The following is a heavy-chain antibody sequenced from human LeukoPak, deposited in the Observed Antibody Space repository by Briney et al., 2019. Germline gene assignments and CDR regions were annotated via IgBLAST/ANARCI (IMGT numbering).Heavy chain of an antibody. CDR2: INHSGST. Sequence: SETLSLTCAVYGGSFSGYYWSWIRQPPGKGLEWIGEINHSGSTNYNPTLKSRVTISVDTSKNQFSLKLSSVTAADTAVYYCARGRGITGTFNQSRTKPQRPPYNWFDPWGQGTLVTVSS. J-gene: IGHJ5*02. V-gene: IGHV4-34*01. CDR1: GGSFSGYY. CDR3: ARGRGITGTFNQSRTKPQRPPYNWFDP. D-gene: IGHD1-7*01.